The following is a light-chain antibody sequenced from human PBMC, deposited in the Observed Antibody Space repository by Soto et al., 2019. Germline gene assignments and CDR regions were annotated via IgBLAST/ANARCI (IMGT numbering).Light chain of an antibody. CDR2: AAS. J-gene: IGKJ5*01. Sequence: DIQMTQSPSSLSASVGDRVTITCRASQSISRNLNWYQHKPGKAPKLLIYAASSLQNGVPSRFXVRGPGPEFTLSISSLQPEAFGTYSCQQRYTPASITFRQGTRLEIK. CDR1: QSISRN. V-gene: IGKV1-39*01. CDR3: QQRYTPASIT.